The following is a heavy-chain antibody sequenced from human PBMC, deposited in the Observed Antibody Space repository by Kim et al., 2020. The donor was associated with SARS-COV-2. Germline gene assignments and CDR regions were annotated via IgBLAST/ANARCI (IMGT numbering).Heavy chain of an antibody. CDR1: GFTFDDYA. V-gene: IGHV3-9*01. Sequence: GGSLRLSCAASGFTFDDYAMHWVRQAPGKGLEWVSGISWNSGSIGYADSVKGRFTISRDNAKNSLYLQMNSLRAEDTALYYCAKDMKDYGDYCFDYWGQGTLVTVSS. CDR2: ISWNSGSI. J-gene: IGHJ4*02. D-gene: IGHD4-17*01. CDR3: AKDMKDYGDYCFDY.